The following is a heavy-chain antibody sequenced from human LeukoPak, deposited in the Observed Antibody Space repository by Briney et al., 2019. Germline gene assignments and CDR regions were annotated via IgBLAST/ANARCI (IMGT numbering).Heavy chain of an antibody. CDR1: GFTFSDYY. V-gene: IGHV3-11*06. CDR2: ISSSSSYT. Sequence: PGGSLRLSCAASGFTFSDYYMSWIRQAPGKGLEWVSYISSSSSYTNYADSVKGRFTISRDNAKNLLYLQMSSLRAEDTAVYYCARVIFGSGSYLDYWGQGTLVTVSS. CDR3: ARVIFGSGSYLDY. J-gene: IGHJ4*02. D-gene: IGHD3-10*01.